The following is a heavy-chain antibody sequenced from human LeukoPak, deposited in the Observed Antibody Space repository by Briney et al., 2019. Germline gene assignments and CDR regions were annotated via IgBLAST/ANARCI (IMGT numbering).Heavy chain of an antibody. Sequence: SETLSLTCTVSGGSISSSSYYWGWIRQPPGKGLEWIGSIYYSGSTYNNPSLKSRVTISVDTSKNQFSLKLSSVTAADTAVYYCARRVPYYYDSSGYYSLDYWGQGTLVTVSS. CDR3: ARRVPYYYDSSGYYSLDY. CDR2: IYYSGST. J-gene: IGHJ4*02. D-gene: IGHD3-22*01. V-gene: IGHV4-39*07. CDR1: GGSISSSSYY.